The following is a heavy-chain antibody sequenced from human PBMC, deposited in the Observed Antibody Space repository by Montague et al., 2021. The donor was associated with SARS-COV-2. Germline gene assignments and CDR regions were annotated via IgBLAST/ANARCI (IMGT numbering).Heavy chain of an antibody. D-gene: IGHD4-23*01. CDR3: ARLVETYYYYYGMDV. V-gene: IGHV4-39*01. J-gene: IGHJ6*02. CDR2: IYYSGST. Sequence: SETLSLTCTVSGGSISSSSYYWGWLRQPPGRGLEWIGSIYYSGSTYYNPSLKSRVTISVDTSKNQFSLKLNSVTAADTAVYYCARLVETYYYYYGMDVWGQGTTVTVSS. CDR1: GGSISSSSYY.